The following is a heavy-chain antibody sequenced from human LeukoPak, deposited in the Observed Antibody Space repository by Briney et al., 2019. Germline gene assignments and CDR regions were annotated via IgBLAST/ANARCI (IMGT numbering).Heavy chain of an antibody. CDR2: ISDTGGST. J-gene: IGHJ4*02. D-gene: IGHD5-18*01. Sequence: GSLRLSCAASAFTFGSFGMSWVRQAPGKGLEWVSAISDTGGSTFYADSVKGRFTISRDNSKNTLYLQMNSLRAEDTAVYYCAKGRIQSYMAPEYWGQGTLVTDSS. CDR3: AKGRIQSYMAPEY. V-gene: IGHV3-23*01. CDR1: AFTFGSFG.